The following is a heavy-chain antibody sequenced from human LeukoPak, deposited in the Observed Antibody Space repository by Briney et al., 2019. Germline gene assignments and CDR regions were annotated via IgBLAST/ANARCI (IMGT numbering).Heavy chain of an antibody. Sequence: QPGGSLRLSCAASGFTFSSYAMSWVRQAPGKGLEGVSAISGSGGSTYYADSVKGRFTISRANPKNTLYLQMNSLRAEDTAVYYCAKSEWELRAFDYWGQGTLVTVSS. D-gene: IGHD1-26*01. V-gene: IGHV3-23*01. J-gene: IGHJ4*02. CDR2: ISGSGGST. CDR1: GFTFSSYA. CDR3: AKSEWELRAFDY.